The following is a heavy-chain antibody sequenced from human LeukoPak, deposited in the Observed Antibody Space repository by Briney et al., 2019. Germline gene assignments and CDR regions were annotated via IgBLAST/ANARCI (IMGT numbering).Heavy chain of an antibody. Sequence: ASVKVSCKACGGTFSSYTISWVRQAPGQGLEWMGRIIPILGIANYAQKFQGRVTITADKSTSTAYMELSSLRSEDTAVYYCARGGSYVAFDIWGQGTMVTVSS. J-gene: IGHJ3*02. V-gene: IGHV1-69*02. CDR1: GGTFSSYT. CDR3: ARGGSYVAFDI. D-gene: IGHD1-26*01. CDR2: IIPILGIA.